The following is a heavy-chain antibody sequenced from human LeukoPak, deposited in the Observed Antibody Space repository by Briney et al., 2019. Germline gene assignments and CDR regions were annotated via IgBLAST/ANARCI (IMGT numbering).Heavy chain of an antibody. CDR3: ARDSSSWYAGGYYYYYGMDV. CDR1: GFTFSSYS. CDR2: ISSSSSTI. V-gene: IGHV3-48*02. D-gene: IGHD6-13*01. Sequence: PGRSLRLSCAASGFTFSSYSMNWVRQAPGKGLEWVSYISSSSSTIYYADSVKGRFTISRDNAKNSLYLRMNSLRDEDTAVYYCARDSSSWYAGGYYYYYGMDVWGQGTTVTVSS. J-gene: IGHJ6*02.